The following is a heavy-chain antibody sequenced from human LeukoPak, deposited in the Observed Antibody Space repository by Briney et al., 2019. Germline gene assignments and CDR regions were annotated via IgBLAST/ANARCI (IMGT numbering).Heavy chain of an antibody. CDR1: GYSISSGYY. J-gene: IGHJ4*02. V-gene: IGHV4-38-2*02. CDR3: ARLAGATPFDY. CDR2: IYHSGST. D-gene: IGHD1-26*01. Sequence: SETLSLTCTVSGYSISSGYYWGWIRQPPGKGLEWIGSIYHSGSTYYNPSLKSRVTISVDTSKNQFSLKLSSVTAADTAVYYCARLAGATPFDYWGQGTWSPSPQ.